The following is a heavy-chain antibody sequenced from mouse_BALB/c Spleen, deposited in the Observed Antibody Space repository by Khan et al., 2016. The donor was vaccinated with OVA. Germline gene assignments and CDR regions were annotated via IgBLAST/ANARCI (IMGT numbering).Heavy chain of an antibody. CDR1: GYTFTSYT. CDR3: VRDGAYHRHDGWCAY. CDR2: INPSNGYT. D-gene: IGHD2-14*01. J-gene: IGHJ3*01. V-gene: IGHV1-4*01. Sequence: QVQLKESGAELARPGASVKMSCKASGYTFTSYTIHWIKERPGQGLEWIGNINPSNGYTNYNQKFKDKATLTTDKSSTTAYLQLSSLTSDDSAGYTCVRDGAYHRHDGWCAYWGQGTLVTVSA.